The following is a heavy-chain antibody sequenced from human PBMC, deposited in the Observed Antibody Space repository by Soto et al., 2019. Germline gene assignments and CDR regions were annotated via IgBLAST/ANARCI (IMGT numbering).Heavy chain of an antibody. D-gene: IGHD1-7*01. CDR1: GFTFSDYY. CDR3: ARGGVKGTTSRGQVYN. CDR2: ISSSGDST. Sequence: QVQVVESGGGLVKPGGSLRLSCAASGFTFSDYYMSWIRQAPGKGLEWVSFISSSGDSTKYADSVKGRFTISRDHAKNSLYLQLNSLRAEDTAVYYCARGGVKGTTSRGQVYNWGQGTLVTVSS. V-gene: IGHV3-11*06. J-gene: IGHJ4*02.